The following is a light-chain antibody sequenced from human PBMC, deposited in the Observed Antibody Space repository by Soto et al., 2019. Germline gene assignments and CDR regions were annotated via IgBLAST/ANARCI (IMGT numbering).Light chain of an antibody. V-gene: IGKV1-39*01. CDR2: AAS. CDR1: QSIRSY. J-gene: IGKJ3*01. Sequence: DIQMTQSPSSLSASVGDRVTITCRASQSIRSYLNWYQQKPGKAPTLLIYAASSLNSGVPSRCSGSASGTHFTLTIHSLQPEDFATYYCQQSYSTLTFGPGTKVDIK. CDR3: QQSYSTLT.